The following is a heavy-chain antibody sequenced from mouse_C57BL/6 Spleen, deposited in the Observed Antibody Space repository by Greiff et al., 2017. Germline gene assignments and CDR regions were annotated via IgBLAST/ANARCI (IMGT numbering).Heavy chain of an antibody. J-gene: IGHJ4*01. V-gene: IGHV1-72*01. CDR1: GYTFTSYW. D-gene: IGHD2-2*01. CDR3: ARAGPIYYGYDDYAMDY. CDR2: IDPNSGGT. Sequence: VQLQQSGAELVKPGASVKLSCKASGYTFTSYWMHWVKQRPGRGLEWIGRIDPNSGGTKYNEKFKSKATLTVDKPSSTAYMQLSSLTSEDSAVYYCARAGPIYYGYDDYAMDYWGQGTSVTVSS.